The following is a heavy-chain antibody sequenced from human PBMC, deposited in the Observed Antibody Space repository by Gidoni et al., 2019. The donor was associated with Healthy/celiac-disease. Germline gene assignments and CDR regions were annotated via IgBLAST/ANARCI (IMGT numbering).Heavy chain of an antibody. CDR1: GGSISSSSYY. D-gene: IGHD3-22*01. Sequence: QLQLQESGPGLVKPSETPSLTCTVSGGSISSSSYYWGWIRQPPGKGLEWIGSIYYSGSTYYNPSLKSRVTISVDTSKNQFSLKLSSVTAADTAVYYCARDFDSSGYRDAFDIWGQGTMVTVSS. J-gene: IGHJ3*02. CDR3: ARDFDSSGYRDAFDI. V-gene: IGHV4-39*07. CDR2: IYYSGST.